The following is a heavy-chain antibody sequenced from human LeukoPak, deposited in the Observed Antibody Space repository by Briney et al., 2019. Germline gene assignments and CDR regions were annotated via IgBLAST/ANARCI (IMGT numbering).Heavy chain of an antibody. CDR3: ARIVLEGSGSWTPIEDY. CDR1: GYTFTNYY. J-gene: IGHJ4*02. V-gene: IGHV1-2*02. Sequence: ASVKVSCKASGYTFTNYYIHWVRQAPGQGLEWMGWINPNSGDTNYTQNFQGRVTMTRDTSISTVYMELSRLRSDDTAVYYCARIVLEGSGSWTPIEDYWGQGTLVTVSS. CDR2: INPNSGDT. D-gene: IGHD1-26*01.